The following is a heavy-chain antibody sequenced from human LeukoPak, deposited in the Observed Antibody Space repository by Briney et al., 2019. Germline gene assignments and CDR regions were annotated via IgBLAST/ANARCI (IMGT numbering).Heavy chain of an antibody. CDR2: IYCSGST. V-gene: IGHV4-39*01. D-gene: IGHD6-6*01. Sequence: SETLSLTCTVSGGSISSSSSYWGWIRQPPGKGLEWIGSIYCSGSTYYNPSLKSRVTISVDTSKNQFSLRLTSVIAADTAVYYCARHSSSSAANFDYWGQGTLVTVSS. J-gene: IGHJ4*02. CDR1: GGSISSSSSY. CDR3: ARHSSSSAANFDY.